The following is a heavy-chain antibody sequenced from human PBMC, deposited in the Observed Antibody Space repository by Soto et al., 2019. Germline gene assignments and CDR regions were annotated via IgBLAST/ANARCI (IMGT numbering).Heavy chain of an antibody. D-gene: IGHD2-2*01. V-gene: IGHV3-21*01. J-gene: IGHJ4*02. CDR1: GFTFSSYS. Sequence: EVQLVESGGGLVKPGGSLRLSCAASGFTFSSYSMNWVRQAPGKGLEWVSSISSSSSYIYYADSVKGRFTISRDNAKNSRYLQMNSLRAEDTAVYYCARDSCSSTRCYDYWGQGTLVTVSS. CDR3: ARDSCSSTRCYDY. CDR2: ISSSSSYI.